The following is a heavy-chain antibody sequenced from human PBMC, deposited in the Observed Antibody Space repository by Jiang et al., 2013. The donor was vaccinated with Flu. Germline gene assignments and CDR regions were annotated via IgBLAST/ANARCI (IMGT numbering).Heavy chain of an antibody. V-gene: IGHV4-59*01. CDR1: GGSISSYY. J-gene: IGHJ4*02. CDR2: IYYSGST. D-gene: IGHD3-10*01. CDR3: ARGERFGEFAY. Sequence: LLKPSETLSLTCTVSGGSISSYYWSWIRQPPGKGLEWIGYIYYSGSTNYNPSLKSRVTISVDTSKNQFSLKLSSVTAADTAVYYCARGERFGEFAYWGQGTLVTVSS.